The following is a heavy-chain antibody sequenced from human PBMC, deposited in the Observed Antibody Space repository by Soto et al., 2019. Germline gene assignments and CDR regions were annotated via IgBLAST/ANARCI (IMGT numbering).Heavy chain of an antibody. Sequence: GGSLRLSCAASGFTFSSYGMHWVRQAPGKGLEWVAVIWYDGSNKYYADSVKGRFTISRDNSKNTLYLQMNSLRAEDTAVYYCARDPCTYYYGSGSYYCGWFDPWGQGTLVTVSS. CDR3: ARDPCTYYYGSGSYYCGWFDP. J-gene: IGHJ5*02. D-gene: IGHD3-10*01. CDR1: GFTFSSYG. V-gene: IGHV3-33*01. CDR2: IWYDGSNK.